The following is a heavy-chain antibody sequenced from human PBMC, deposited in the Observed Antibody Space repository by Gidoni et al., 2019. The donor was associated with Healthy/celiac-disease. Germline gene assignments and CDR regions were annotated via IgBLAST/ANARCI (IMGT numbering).Heavy chain of an antibody. J-gene: IGHJ4*02. CDR1: GGSFSGYY. CDR2: INHSGST. Sequence: QVQLQQWGAGLLKPSETLSLTCAAYGGSFSGYYWSWIRQPPGKGLEWIGEINHSGSTNYNPSLKSRVTISVDTSKNQFSLKLSSVTAADTAVYYCARGFMGSVKKIDYWGQGTLVTVSS. V-gene: IGHV4-34*01. D-gene: IGHD3-10*01. CDR3: ARGFMGSVKKIDY.